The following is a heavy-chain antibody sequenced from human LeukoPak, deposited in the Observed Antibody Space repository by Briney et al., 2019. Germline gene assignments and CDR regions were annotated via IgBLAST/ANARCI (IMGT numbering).Heavy chain of an antibody. CDR3: AKDKGGYGDYGPFDY. CDR2: ISWNSGSI. D-gene: IGHD4-17*01. CDR1: GFTFDDYA. J-gene: IGHJ4*02. Sequence: GGSLRLSCAASGFTFDDYAMHWVRHAPGKGLEWVSGISWNSGSIGYADSVKGRFTISRDNAKNSLYLQMNILRAEDTALYYCAKDKGGYGDYGPFDYWGQGTLVTVSS. V-gene: IGHV3-9*01.